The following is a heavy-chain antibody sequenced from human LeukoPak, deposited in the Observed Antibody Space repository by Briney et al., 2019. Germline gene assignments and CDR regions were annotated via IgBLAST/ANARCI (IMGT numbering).Heavy chain of an antibody. V-gene: IGHV4-39*01. J-gene: IGHJ4*02. D-gene: IGHD4-17*01. CDR3: ARRGYGDYDY. CDR2: IYYSGST. CDR1: GGSISSSSYY. Sequence: SETLSLTCTVSGGSISSSSYYWGWIRQPPGKGLEWIGSIYYSGSTCYNPSLKSRVTISVDTSKNQFSLKLSSVTAADTAVYYCARRGYGDYDYWGQGTLVTVSS.